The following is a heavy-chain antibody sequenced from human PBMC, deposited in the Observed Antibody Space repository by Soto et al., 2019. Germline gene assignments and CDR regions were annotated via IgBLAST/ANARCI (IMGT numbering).Heavy chain of an antibody. V-gene: IGHV6-1*01. J-gene: IGHJ6*02. CDR3: ARDGVAAGTYGMDV. CDR2: TYYRSNWRH. CDR1: GDSVSSNTAA. D-gene: IGHD6-13*01. Sequence: PSQTLSLTCAISGDSVSSNTAAWNWIRSSPSRGLEWLGRTYYRSNWRHDYAVSVKSRITVNPDTSKNHFSLQLNSVTPDDTAVYYCARDGVAAGTYGMDVWGQGTTVTVSS.